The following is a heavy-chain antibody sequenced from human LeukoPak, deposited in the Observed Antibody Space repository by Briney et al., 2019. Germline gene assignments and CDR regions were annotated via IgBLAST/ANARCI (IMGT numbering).Heavy chain of an antibody. J-gene: IGHJ4*02. D-gene: IGHD2-2*01. CDR3: ARDLDSSNSIDY. Sequence: ASVKVSCKASGYSFTNYFIHWVRQAPGQGLEWVGVINPSGRGTNYAQKFQGRVTMTTDTSTSTVYMELSSLRSEDTAVYYCARDLDSSNSIDYWGQGTLVTVS. V-gene: IGHV1-46*01. CDR2: INPSGRGT. CDR1: GYSFTNYF.